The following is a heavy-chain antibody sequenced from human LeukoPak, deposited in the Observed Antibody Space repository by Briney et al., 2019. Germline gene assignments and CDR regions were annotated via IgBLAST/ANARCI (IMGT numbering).Heavy chain of an antibody. V-gene: IGHV5-51*01. CDR3: ARQDLAARPPEGY. Sequence: GESLKISCKGSGYKFTSYWIAWVRQKPGKGLEWMGIIYPGDSDTRYSPSFQGQVTISADKSISTAYLQWSSLKASDTAMYYCARQDLAARPPEGYWGQGTLVTVSS. J-gene: IGHJ4*02. D-gene: IGHD6-6*01. CDR2: IYPGDSDT. CDR1: GYKFTSYW.